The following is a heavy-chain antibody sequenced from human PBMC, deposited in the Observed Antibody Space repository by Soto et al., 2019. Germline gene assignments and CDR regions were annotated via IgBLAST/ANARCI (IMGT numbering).Heavy chain of an antibody. J-gene: IGHJ4*02. CDR3: ARKHTPDYFDY. CDR1: GGSISSGGYS. V-gene: IGHV4-30-2*01. CDR2: VYHRGST. Sequence: QLQLQESGSGLVKPSQTLSLTCAVSGGSISSGGYSWSWIRQPPGKGLEWIGYVYHRGSTYYNPSLNSRGTISVDRSKNQFTLKLSSVTAADTAGDYCARKHTPDYFDYWGQGTLVTVSS.